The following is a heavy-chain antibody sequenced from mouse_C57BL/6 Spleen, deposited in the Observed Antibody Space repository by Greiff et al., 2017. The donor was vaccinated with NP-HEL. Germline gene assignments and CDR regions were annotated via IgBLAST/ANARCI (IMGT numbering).Heavy chain of an antibody. J-gene: IGHJ4*01. CDR1: GYTFTSYG. Sequence: VQLQESGAELARPGASVKLSCKASGYTFTSYGISWVKQRTGQGLEWIGEIYPRSGNTYYNEKFKGKATLTADKSSSTAYMELRSLTSEDSAVYFCARMITTGGHYYAMDYWGQGTSVTVSS. V-gene: IGHV1-81*01. D-gene: IGHD2-4*01. CDR3: ARMITTGGHYYAMDY. CDR2: IYPRSGNT.